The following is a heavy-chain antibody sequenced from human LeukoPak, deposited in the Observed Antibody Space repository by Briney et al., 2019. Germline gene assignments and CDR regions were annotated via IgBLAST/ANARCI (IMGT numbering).Heavy chain of an antibody. CDR3: ARDQGSDDTAPGDY. J-gene: IGHJ4*02. CDR1: GYIFTGYY. Sequence: GASVKVSCKASGYIFTGYYMHWVRQAPGQGLEWMGIINPSGGSTRHAQKFQGRVTMTSDTSTSTVYMELSSLRSEDTAVYYCARDQGSDDTAPGDYWGQGTLVTVSS. V-gene: IGHV1-46*01. D-gene: IGHD3-9*01. CDR2: INPSGGST.